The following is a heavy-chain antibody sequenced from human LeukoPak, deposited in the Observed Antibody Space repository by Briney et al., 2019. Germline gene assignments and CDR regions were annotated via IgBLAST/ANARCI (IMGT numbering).Heavy chain of an antibody. CDR3: AKAGPRDGYKYYFDY. CDR2: IYYSGST. CDR1: GCSISSYY. V-gene: IGHV4-59*01. J-gene: IGHJ4*02. Sequence: SETLSLTCTVSGCSISSYYWSWIRQPPGKGLEWIGYIYYSGSTNCNPSLKSRVTISVDTSKNQFSLKLSSVTAADTAVYYCAKAGPRDGYKYYFDYWGQGTLVTVSS. D-gene: IGHD5-24*01.